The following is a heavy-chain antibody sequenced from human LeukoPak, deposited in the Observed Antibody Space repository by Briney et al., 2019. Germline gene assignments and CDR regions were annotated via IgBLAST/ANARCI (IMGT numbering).Heavy chain of an antibody. D-gene: IGHD3-10*01. CDR1: GFTFSTYA. CDR3: ARAVVMVRGGSGYFDL. CDR2: ISGNGDNT. Sequence: GGSLRLSCAASGFTFSTYAMSWVRQAPGKGLEWVSAISGNGDNTYYTDSVKGRFTISRDNSKNTLYLQMNSLRDEDTAVYYCARAVVMVRGGSGYFDLWGRGTLVAVSS. J-gene: IGHJ2*01. V-gene: IGHV3-23*01.